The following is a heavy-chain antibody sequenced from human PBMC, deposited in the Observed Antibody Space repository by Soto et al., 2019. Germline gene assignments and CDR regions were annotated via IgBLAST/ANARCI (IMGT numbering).Heavy chain of an antibody. CDR1: GFIFSTYW. J-gene: IGHJ3*02. CDR2: KKQDGVEK. D-gene: IGHD2-2*01. V-gene: IGHV3-7*01. CDR3: ATERSCTTTTCWRGMAFDI. Sequence: GGSLRLSCTASGFIFSTYWMSWVRQAPGKGLEWVATKKQDGVEKLYMDFVKGRFTISRDNAKNSVFLQMDSLRAEDTAVYLCATERSCTTTTCWRGMAFDIRGQGTMVTVS.